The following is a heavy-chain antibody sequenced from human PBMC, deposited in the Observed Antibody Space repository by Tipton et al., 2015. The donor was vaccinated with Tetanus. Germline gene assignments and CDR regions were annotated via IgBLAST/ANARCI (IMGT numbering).Heavy chain of an antibody. Sequence: TLSLTCAVYGGSFSGYYWSWIRQTPGKGLEWIGDISHSGTTAYNPSLKSRVSMSVDASNNQFCLMLSSVTAADTGIYYCARDITVYGVDAWGQGTTVTVSS. CDR1: GGSFSGYY. J-gene: IGHJ6*02. V-gene: IGHV4-34*01. D-gene: IGHD3-3*01. CDR3: ARDITVYGVDA. CDR2: ISHSGTT.